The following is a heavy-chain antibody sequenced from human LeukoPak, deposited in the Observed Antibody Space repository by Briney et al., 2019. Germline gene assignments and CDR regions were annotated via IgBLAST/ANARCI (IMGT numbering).Heavy chain of an antibody. J-gene: IGHJ4*02. V-gene: IGHV3-7*01. D-gene: IGHD2-2*01. CDR3: ARVSRYCSSTSCQDNDY. CDR1: GFSFSSYW. CDR2: IKQGGNEK. Sequence: GGSLRLSCAASGFSFSSYWMSWVRQAPGKGLEWVANIKQGGNEKYYVDSVKGRFTISRDNAKNSLYLQMNSLRAEDTAVYYCARVSRYCSSTSCQDNDYWGQGTLDTVSS.